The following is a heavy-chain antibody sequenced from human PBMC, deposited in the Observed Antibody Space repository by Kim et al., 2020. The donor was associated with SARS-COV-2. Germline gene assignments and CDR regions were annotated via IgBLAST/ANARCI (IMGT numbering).Heavy chain of an antibody. Sequence: SETLSLTCTVSGDSITSGGYYWNWIRQQPGKGLEWIGSIYYGGNTHYIPSLKSRLTISVDTSKNHFSLTLNSATAADTAVYYCARDDSLGGFDYWGQGILVTVSA. CDR3: ARDDSLGGFDY. J-gene: IGHJ4*02. D-gene: IGHD7-27*01. V-gene: IGHV4-31*03. CDR1: GDSITSGGYY. CDR2: IYYGGNT.